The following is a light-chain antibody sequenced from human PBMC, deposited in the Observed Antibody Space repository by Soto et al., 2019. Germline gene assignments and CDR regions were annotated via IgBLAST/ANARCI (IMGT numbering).Light chain of an antibody. J-gene: IGKJ1*01. CDR1: QSVSSN. CDR2: GEX. CDR3: QHYITRSPGT. Sequence: TQSPGTLPVSPGERATVTXRARQSVSSNLAWYQQKPAXXTRLXXXGEXTRATVIPARFIGSGSGTEFTLTISSLHSVYFTGYYCQHYITRSPGTFGQGSNVDVK. V-gene: IGKV3-15*01.